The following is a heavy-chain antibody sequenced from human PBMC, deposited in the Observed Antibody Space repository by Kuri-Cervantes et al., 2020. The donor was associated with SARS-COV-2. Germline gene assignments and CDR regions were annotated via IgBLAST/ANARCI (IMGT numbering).Heavy chain of an antibody. CDR2: IYYSGST. CDR3: AREGYCSGGSCFDY. V-gene: IGHV4-61*01. D-gene: IGHD2-15*01. CDR1: GGSISSSNW. J-gene: IGHJ4*02. Sequence: SETLSLTCAVSGGSISSSNWWSWIRQPPGKGLEWIGYIYYSGSTNYNPSLKSRVTISVDTSKNQFSLKLSSVTAADTAVYYCAREGYCSGGSCFDYWGQGTLVTVSS.